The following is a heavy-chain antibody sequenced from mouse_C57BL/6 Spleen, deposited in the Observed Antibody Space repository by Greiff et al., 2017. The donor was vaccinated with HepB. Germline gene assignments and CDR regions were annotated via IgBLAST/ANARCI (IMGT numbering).Heavy chain of an antibody. Sequence: EVQRVESGGGLVQPKGSLKLSCAASGFTFNTYAMHWVRQAPGKGLEWVARIRSKSSNNATYYAESVKDRLTISRDDSQSMLYLQMNNLKTEDTAMCYCGRGANYDYDYFDYWGQGTTLTVSS. CDR2: IRSKSSNNAT. J-gene: IGHJ2*01. D-gene: IGHD2-4*01. CDR1: GFTFNTYA. CDR3: GRGANYDYDYFDY. V-gene: IGHV10-3*01.